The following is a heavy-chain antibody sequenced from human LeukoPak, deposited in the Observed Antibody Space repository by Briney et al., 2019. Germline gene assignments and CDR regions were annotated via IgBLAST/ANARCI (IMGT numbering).Heavy chain of an antibody. CDR2: ITPDGSGK. CDR1: GFSLRDYW. CDR3: VTSWIRQQRDS. D-gene: IGHD1-1*01. V-gene: IGHV3-7*01. Sequence: GGSLRLSCAASGFSLRDYWMSWVRQAPGKGLEWVADITPDGSGKTNVDSVKGRFTISRDNAKQSLYVQMDTLTAEDTAVYYCVTSWIRQQRDSWGQGTLVTVSS. J-gene: IGHJ4*02.